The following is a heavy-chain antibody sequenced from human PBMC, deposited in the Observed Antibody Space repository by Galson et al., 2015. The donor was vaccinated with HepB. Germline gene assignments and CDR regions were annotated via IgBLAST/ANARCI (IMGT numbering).Heavy chain of an antibody. D-gene: IGHD2-15*01. Sequence: SLRLSCAASGFTFNDAWMSWVRQATGKGLEWVGRIKSKIDGETTDYAAPVKGRFTISRDDSKNTLYPQMNSLKTEDTAVYYCTTAFRPARSSSSWNYGMDVWGQGTTVTVSS. CDR1: GFTFNDAW. J-gene: IGHJ6*02. V-gene: IGHV3-15*01. CDR2: IKSKIDGETT. CDR3: TTAFRPARSSSSWNYGMDV.